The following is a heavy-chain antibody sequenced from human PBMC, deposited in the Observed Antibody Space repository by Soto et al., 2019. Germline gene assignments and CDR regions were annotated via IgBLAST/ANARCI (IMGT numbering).Heavy chain of an antibody. V-gene: IGHV1-46*01. CDR3: ARADYYDSSGFYYDC. CDR1: GYTFINYY. J-gene: IGHJ4*02. CDR2: INPSGGST. D-gene: IGHD3-22*01. Sequence: ASVKVSCKASGYTFINYYMHWVRQAPGQGLEWMGIINPSGGSTNYLQKFQGRITMTRDTSTSTVYMELSSLRSEDTAVYFCARADYYDSSGFYYDCWGQGTLVTVSS.